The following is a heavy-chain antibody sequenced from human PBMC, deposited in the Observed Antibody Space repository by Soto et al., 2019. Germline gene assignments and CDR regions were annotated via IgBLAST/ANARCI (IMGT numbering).Heavy chain of an antibody. D-gene: IGHD3-10*01. Sequence: QITLKESGPTLVKPTQTLTLTCTFSGFSLSTNGVGVGWIRQPPGRALEWLALIYWDVDRRPSPSLKSSVTISKDTSKKQVVLTMTNMDPVDTATYYFARQYMVPVYFDHWGQGILVTVSS. J-gene: IGHJ4*02. CDR1: GFSLSTNGVG. V-gene: IGHV2-5*02. CDR3: ARQYMVPVYFDH. CDR2: IYWDVDR.